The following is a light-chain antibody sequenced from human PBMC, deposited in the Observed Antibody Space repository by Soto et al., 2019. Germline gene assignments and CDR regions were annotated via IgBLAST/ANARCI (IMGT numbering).Light chain of an antibody. CDR1: QSVSRI. CDR2: GAS. J-gene: IGKJ4*01. CDR3: QQYDNWPVT. V-gene: IGKV3-15*01. Sequence: EIVMTQSPATLSVSPGERTTLSCRASQSVSRILAWYQHKPGQAPRLLISGASTGATGIPARFSGSGSGTEFTLTINSLQSEDFAVYYCQQYDNWPVTFGGGTKVDIK.